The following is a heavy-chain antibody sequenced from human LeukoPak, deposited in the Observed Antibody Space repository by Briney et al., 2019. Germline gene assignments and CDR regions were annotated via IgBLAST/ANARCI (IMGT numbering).Heavy chain of an antibody. D-gene: IGHD4-17*01. V-gene: IGHV3-53*01. CDR1: GFTVSNTY. CDR3: AKDLDYGDYLFDY. Sequence: GGSLRLSCVASGFTVSNTYMSWVRQAPGKGLEWVSFVYSGGSTYYADSVKGRFTISRDNSKNTLYLQMNSLRAEDTAVYYCAKDLDYGDYLFDYWGQGTLVTVSS. J-gene: IGHJ4*02. CDR2: VYSGGST.